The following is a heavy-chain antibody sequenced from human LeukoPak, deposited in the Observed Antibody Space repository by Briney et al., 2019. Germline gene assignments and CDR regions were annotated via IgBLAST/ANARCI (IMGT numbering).Heavy chain of an antibody. CDR1: GYSISSGYY. V-gene: IGHV4-38-2*02. Sequence: SETLSLTFTVSGYSISSGYYWGWIRQPPGKGLEWIGSIYHSGSTYYNPSLKSRVTISVDTSKNQFSLKLSSVTAADTAVYYCARDWGIVATLCFDYWGQGTLVTVSS. CDR3: ARDWGIVATLCFDY. J-gene: IGHJ4*02. D-gene: IGHD5-12*01. CDR2: IYHSGST.